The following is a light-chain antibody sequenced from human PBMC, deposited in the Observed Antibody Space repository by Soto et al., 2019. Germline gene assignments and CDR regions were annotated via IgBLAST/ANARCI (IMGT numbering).Light chain of an antibody. Sequence: QSALTQPASVSGSPGQSITISCTGTSSDVGGYNFVSWYQQHPGKAPKLMIYDVSNRPSGVSDRFSGSKSGNTASLTIFGLQAEDEADYYGSSYATSILEVFGTGTKVTVL. CDR3: SSYATSILEV. CDR2: DVS. J-gene: IGLJ1*01. V-gene: IGLV2-14*03. CDR1: SSDVGGYNF.